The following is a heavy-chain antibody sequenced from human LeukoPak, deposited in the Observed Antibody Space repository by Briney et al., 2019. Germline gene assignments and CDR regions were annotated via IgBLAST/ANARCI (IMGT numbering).Heavy chain of an antibody. CDR1: GGSISSYY. J-gene: IGHJ4*02. D-gene: IGHD6-19*01. CDR3: ARQPFYSSGWLDY. Sequence: WETLSLTCTVSGGSISSYYWSWIRQPPGKGLESIGYIYYSGSTNYNPSLKSRFTISVDTSRNQFSLKLSSVTAADTAVYYCARQPFYSSGWLDYWGQGTLVTVSS. CDR2: IYYSGST. V-gene: IGHV4-59*08.